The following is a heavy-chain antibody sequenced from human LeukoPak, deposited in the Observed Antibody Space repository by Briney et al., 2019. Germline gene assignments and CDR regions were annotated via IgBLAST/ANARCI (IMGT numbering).Heavy chain of an antibody. J-gene: IGHJ4*02. CDR1: GFTFSSYA. V-gene: IGHV3-23*01. Sequence: PGGSLRLSCAASGFTFSSYAMSWVRQAPGKGLEWVSAISGSGGSTYYADSVKGRFTISRDNSKNTLYLQMNSLRAEDTAVYYCAKDRGRYSGHDYADYWGQGTLVTVSS. CDR3: AKDRGRYSGHDYADY. D-gene: IGHD5-12*01. CDR2: ISGSGGST.